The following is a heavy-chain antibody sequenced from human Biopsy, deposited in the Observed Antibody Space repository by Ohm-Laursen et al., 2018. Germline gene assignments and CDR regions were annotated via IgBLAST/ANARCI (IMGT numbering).Heavy chain of an antibody. CDR3: AREAIGYQLPCDD. J-gene: IGHJ4*02. CDR2: IIPILRTT. Sequence: SVKVSCKVSGYTLNELSMHWVRQVPGKGLEWMGRIIPILRTTTYAPKFQGRVTFTADKSSSTAYLELSSLTSEDTAMFYCAREAIGYQLPCDDWGQGTLVTVSS. V-gene: IGHV1-69*08. D-gene: IGHD2-15*01. CDR1: GYTLNELS.